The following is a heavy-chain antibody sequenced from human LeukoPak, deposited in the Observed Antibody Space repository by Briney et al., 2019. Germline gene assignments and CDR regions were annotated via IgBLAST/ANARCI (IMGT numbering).Heavy chain of an antibody. D-gene: IGHD2-21*02. Sequence: ASVKVSCKASGGTFSSYAISWVRQAPGQGLEWMGGIIPIFGTANYAQKFQGRVTITADKSTSTAYMELRSLRSDDTAVYYCAREVVTAIQYYFDYWGQGTLVTVSS. CDR2: IIPIFGTA. CDR1: GGTFSSYA. CDR3: AREVVTAIQYYFDY. J-gene: IGHJ4*02. V-gene: IGHV1-69*06.